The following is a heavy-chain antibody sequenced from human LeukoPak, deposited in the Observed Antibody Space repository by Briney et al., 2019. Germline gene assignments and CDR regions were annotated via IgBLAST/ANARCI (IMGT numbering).Heavy chain of an antibody. V-gene: IGHV3-74*01. J-gene: IGHJ5*02. CDR3: ARKTNSESNWFDP. CDR1: GFTFGSHW. Sequence: PGGSLRLSCAASGFTFGSHWMQWVRQAPGKGLVWVSRINGDGSSTSYADSVKGRFTISRDNAKNTLYLQMNSLRAEDTSVDYCARKTNSESNWFDPWGQGTLITVSS. D-gene: IGHD3-10*01. CDR2: INGDGSST.